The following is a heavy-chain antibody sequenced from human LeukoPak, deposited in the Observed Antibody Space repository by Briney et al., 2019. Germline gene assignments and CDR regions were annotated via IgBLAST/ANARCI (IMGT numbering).Heavy chain of an antibody. Sequence: SETLSLTCTVSGGSISSYYWSWIRQPPGKGLEWIGYIYYSGSTNYNPSLKSRVTISVDTSKNQFSLKLSSVTAADTAVYYCARQVEDHVLTDLYYYYMDVWGKGTTVTVSS. CDR3: ARQVEDHVLTDLYYYYMDV. J-gene: IGHJ6*03. CDR1: GGSISSYY. V-gene: IGHV4-59*01. CDR2: IYYSGST. D-gene: IGHD1-14*01.